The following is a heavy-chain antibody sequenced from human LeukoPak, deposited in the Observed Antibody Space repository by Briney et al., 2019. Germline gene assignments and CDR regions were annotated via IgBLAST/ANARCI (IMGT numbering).Heavy chain of an antibody. CDR3: ARGPLYGGNGDYYFDY. CDR2: VYYSGST. V-gene: IGHV4-39*07. J-gene: IGHJ4*02. CDR1: GGSISSTSYY. Sequence: ETLSLTCTVSGGSISSTSYYWGWIRQPPGRGREGFGRVYYSGSTYYNPSLKSRVTISVDTSKNQFSLKLSSVTAADTAVYYCARGPLYGGNGDYYFDYWGQGTLVTVSS. D-gene: IGHD4-23*01.